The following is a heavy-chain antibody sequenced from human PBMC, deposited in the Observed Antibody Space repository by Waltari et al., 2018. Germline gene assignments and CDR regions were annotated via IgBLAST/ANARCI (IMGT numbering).Heavy chain of an antibody. CDR1: GFTFSTYS. CDR2: IWYNGSNK. Sequence: QVQLVESGGDVVQPGTSLRLSCAGSGFTFSTYSIHWVRQAPGKGLEWVAVIWYNGSNKFYADSVKGRFTISRDNSKNTLYLQMNSLRAEDTAVYYCAKEGSGWVSLDYWGQGTLVTVSS. CDR3: AKEGSGWVSLDY. V-gene: IGHV3-33*06. D-gene: IGHD6-19*01. J-gene: IGHJ4*02.